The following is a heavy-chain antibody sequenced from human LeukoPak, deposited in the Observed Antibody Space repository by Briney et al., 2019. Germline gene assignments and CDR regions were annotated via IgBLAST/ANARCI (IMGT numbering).Heavy chain of an antibody. CDR2: INWNGGST. Sequence: PGGSLRLSCAASGFTFDDYGMGWVRQAPGKGLEWVSGINWNGGSTGYADSDKGRFTISRDNATNFLYLQMNSLRAEDTALYYCARGVMRFLDYFDYWGQGTLVTVSS. J-gene: IGHJ4*02. CDR3: ARGVMRFLDYFDY. V-gene: IGHV3-20*04. D-gene: IGHD3-3*01. CDR1: GFTFDDYG.